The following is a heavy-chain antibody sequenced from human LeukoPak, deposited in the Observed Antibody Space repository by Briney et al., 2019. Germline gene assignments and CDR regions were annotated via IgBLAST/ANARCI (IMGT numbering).Heavy chain of an antibody. V-gene: IGHV1-2*02. J-gene: IGHJ4*02. Sequence: ASVKVSCKASGYTFTNYYMHWVRQAPGQGLEWMAWISPNSGGTNYAQKFQGRVTMTRDTSISTAYMELSRLRSDDTAVYYCARDRGIAVASTPDYWGQGTLVTVSS. CDR2: ISPNSGGT. CDR1: GYTFTNYY. D-gene: IGHD6-19*01. CDR3: ARDRGIAVASTPDY.